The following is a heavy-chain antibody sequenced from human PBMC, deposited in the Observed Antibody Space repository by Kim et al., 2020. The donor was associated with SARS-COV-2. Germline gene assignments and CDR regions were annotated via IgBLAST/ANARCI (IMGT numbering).Heavy chain of an antibody. CDR2: IIPIFGTA. Sequence: SVKVSCKASGGTFSSYAISWVRQAPGQGLEWMGGIIPIFGTANYAQKFQGRVTITADESTSTAYMELSSLRSEDTAVYYCARGSRPMTTVTTEYFQHWGQGTLVTVSS. J-gene: IGHJ1*01. CDR3: ARGSRPMTTVTTEYFQH. D-gene: IGHD4-17*01. CDR1: GGTFSSYA. V-gene: IGHV1-69*13.